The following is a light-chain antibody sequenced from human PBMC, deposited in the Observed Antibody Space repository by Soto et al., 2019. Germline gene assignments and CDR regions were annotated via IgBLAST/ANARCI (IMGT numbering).Light chain of an antibody. CDR2: GAS. CDR1: QSVSSGY. J-gene: IGKJ3*01. Sequence: EIVLTQSPGTLSLSPGERATLSCRASQSVSSGYLAWYQQKPGQAPRLLIYGASSMATGIPDRFSGSGSGTDFTLTISRLEPEDSAVYYCQQDGSSPLTFGPGTKVDIK. CDR3: QQDGSSPLT. V-gene: IGKV3-20*01.